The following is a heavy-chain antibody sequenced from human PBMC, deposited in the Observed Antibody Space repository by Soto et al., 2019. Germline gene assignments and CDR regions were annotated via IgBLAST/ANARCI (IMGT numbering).Heavy chain of an antibody. CDR1: GGTFSSYA. CDR2: IIPMLGTV. CDR3: ARNLVRGGSYSMGLNYFDY. J-gene: IGHJ4*02. Sequence: QVQLVQSGAEVKKPGSSVKVSCKASGGTFSSYAISWVRQAPGQGLEWMGGIIPMLGTVKDAQKFQGRVTITADESKSTAYMELSRLRSEDTAVYYCARNLVRGGSYSMGLNYFDYWGQGTLVTVSS. V-gene: IGHV1-69*01. D-gene: IGHD1-26*01.